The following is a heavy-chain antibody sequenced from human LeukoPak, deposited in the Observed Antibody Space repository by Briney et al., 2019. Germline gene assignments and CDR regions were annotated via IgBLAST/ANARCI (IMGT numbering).Heavy chain of an antibody. CDR3: ARERRGWGYYDSSGYPPTNWFDP. D-gene: IGHD3-22*01. Sequence: RTGGSLRLSCAASGFMFSSYAMNWVRQAPGKGLEWVSRISGSGERTDYGDSVKGRFTISRDNSKNTLYLQMNSLRAEDTAVYYCARERRGWGYYDSSGYPPTNWFDPWGQGALVTVSS. V-gene: IGHV3-23*01. CDR2: ISGSGERT. J-gene: IGHJ5*02. CDR1: GFMFSSYA.